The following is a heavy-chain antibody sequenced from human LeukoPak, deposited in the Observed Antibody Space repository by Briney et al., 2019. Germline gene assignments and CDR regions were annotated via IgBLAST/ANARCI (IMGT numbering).Heavy chain of an antibody. CDR1: GGSISSSSYY. J-gene: IGHJ4*02. CDR2: IYYSGST. D-gene: IGHD4-17*01. CDR3: ARGSYYGDYVLDY. V-gene: IGHV4-39*07. Sequence: SETLSLTCTVSGGSISSSSYYWGWIRQPPGKGLEWFVRIYYSGSTYYNPSLKSRVTISVDTSKNQFSLKLSSVTAADTAVYYCARGSYYGDYVLDYWGQGTLVTVSS.